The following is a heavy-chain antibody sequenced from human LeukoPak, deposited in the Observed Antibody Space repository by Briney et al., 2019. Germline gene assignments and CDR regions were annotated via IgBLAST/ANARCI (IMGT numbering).Heavy chain of an antibody. D-gene: IGHD1-26*01. CDR2: ISRDGTVT. Sequence: PGGSLRLSCVGSQFSFTNNWMHWVRQVPGKGLMWVSRISRDGTVTDYADSVKGRFAISRDNAKNTLYLEMNSLRGEETGLFYGVREVGAPGSFDIWGQGTLVTVSS. J-gene: IGHJ3*02. V-gene: IGHV3-74*01. CDR3: VREVGAPGSFDI. CDR1: QFSFTNNW.